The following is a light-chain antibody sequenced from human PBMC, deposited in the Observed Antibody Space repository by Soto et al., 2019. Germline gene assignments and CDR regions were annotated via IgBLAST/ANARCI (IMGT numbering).Light chain of an antibody. CDR3: SSYTDSSTQV. CDR2: DVT. J-gene: IGLJ2*01. V-gene: IGLV2-14*03. Sequence: QSALTQPASVSGSPGQSITISCTGTSSDVGAYNYVSWHQQHPGKAPKLMIYDVTNRPSGVSNRFSGSKSDNTASLTVSGLQAEDEADYYCSSYTDSSTQVFGGGTKLTVL. CDR1: SSDVGAYNY.